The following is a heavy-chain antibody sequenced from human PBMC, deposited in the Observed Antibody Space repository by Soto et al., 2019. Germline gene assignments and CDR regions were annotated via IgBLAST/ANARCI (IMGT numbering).Heavy chain of an antibody. J-gene: IGHJ6*02. V-gene: IGHV1-2*04. CDR1: GYTFTGYY. CDR3: AREVVATIYGMDV. Sequence: ASVKVSCKASGYTFTGYYMHWVRQAPGQGLEWMGWINPNSGGTNYAQKFQGWVTMTRDTSISTAYMELSRLRSDDTAVYYCAREVVATIYGMDVWGQGTTVTVSS. D-gene: IGHD5-12*01. CDR2: INPNSGGT.